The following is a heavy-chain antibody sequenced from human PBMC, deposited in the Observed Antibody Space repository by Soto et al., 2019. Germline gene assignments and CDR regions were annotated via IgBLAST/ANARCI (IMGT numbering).Heavy chain of an antibody. CDR1: GYTFTSHY. Sequence: QVQLVQSGAEVTKPGASVKVSCKTSGYTFTSHYIHWVRQAPGQGLQWMAIINPSGGSTTYAQNFQGSVTVTSDTSTTTVSMELSGLRSDDTAVYYCARGSRPYDAYDFWGQGTMLTVSS. CDR2: INPSGGST. J-gene: IGHJ3*01. V-gene: IGHV1-46*01. CDR3: ARGSRPYDAYDF. D-gene: IGHD6-13*01.